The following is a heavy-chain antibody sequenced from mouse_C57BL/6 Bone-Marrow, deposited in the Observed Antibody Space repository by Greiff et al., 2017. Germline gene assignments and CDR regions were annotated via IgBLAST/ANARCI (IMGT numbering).Heavy chain of an antibody. CDR1: GFTFSDYY. D-gene: IGHD2-3*01. CDR3: ARREDYEAWFAY. Sequence: DVQLQESGGGLVQPGGSLKLSCAASGFTFSDYYMYWVRQTPEKRLEWVAYISNGGGSTYYPDTVKGRFTISRDNAKDTLYLQMIRLKSEDTAMYYCARREDYEAWFAYWGQGTLVTVSA. J-gene: IGHJ3*01. V-gene: IGHV5-12*01. CDR2: ISNGGGST.